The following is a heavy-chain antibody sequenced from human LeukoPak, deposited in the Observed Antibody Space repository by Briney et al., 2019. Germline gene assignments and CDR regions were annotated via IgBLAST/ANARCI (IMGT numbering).Heavy chain of an antibody. CDR2: IYDSGST. CDR1: AGSISIYY. D-gene: IGHD3-22*01. CDR3: ARGGYSVGGGNDY. J-gene: IGHJ4*02. Sequence: KASEALSLTCTVSAGSISIYYWTWIRQPPGKGLEWIGHIYDSGSTNYNPSLKSRVTMSVDTSKNQFSLKLSSVTAADTAVYYCARGGYSVGGGNDYWGQGTLVTVSS. V-gene: IGHV4-59*12.